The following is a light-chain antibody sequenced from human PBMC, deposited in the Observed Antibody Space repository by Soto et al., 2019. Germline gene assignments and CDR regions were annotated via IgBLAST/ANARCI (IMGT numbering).Light chain of an antibody. CDR3: QQRSNWPQLT. Sequence: EIVLTQSPATLSLSPGERATLSCRASQSVSSYLAWYQQKPGQAPRLLIYDASNRSTGIPARFSGSGSGTAFTLPISSLEPEDFAVYYCQQRSNWPQLTFGGGTKVEIK. J-gene: IGKJ4*01. CDR1: QSVSSY. CDR2: DAS. V-gene: IGKV3-11*01.